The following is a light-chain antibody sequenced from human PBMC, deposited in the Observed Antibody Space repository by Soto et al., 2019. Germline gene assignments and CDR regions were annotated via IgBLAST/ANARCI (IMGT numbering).Light chain of an antibody. Sequence: IVMTQSPGTLSLSPGDRATLSCRASQSVSSYLARYQQKPGQAPRLLIYGASTRATGIPDRFSGSGSGTEFTLTISSLQPEDFATYYCLQHNSYPWTFGQGTKVDI. CDR3: LQHNSYPWT. CDR1: QSVSSY. CDR2: GAS. J-gene: IGKJ1*01. V-gene: IGKV3D-15*01.